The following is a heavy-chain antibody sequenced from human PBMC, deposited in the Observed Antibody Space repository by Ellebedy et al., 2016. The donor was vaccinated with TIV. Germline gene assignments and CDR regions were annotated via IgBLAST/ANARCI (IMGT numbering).Heavy chain of an antibody. CDR2: IRYDGSYK. D-gene: IGHD1-26*01. CDR3: ARGPLGGTPRAFDS. CDR1: GFTFSAYG. J-gene: IGHJ4*02. V-gene: IGHV3-30*02. Sequence: GESLKISCAASGFTFSAYGMHWVRQAPGKGLEWVTYIRYDGSYKYYGDSVKGRFTISRDDSKNTVYLQMNSLRADDTAIYHCARGPLGGTPRAFDSWGQGTLVTVSS.